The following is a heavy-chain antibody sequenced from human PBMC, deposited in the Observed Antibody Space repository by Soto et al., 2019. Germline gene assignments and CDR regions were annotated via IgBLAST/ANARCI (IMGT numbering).Heavy chain of an antibody. Sequence: SGPTLVNPTQTLTLTCTFSGFSLSTSGMCVSWIRQPPGKALEWLALIDWDDDKYYSTSLKTRLTISKDTSKNQVVLTMTNMDPADTATYYCARTYDSSGFDSNWFDPWGQGTLVTVSS. CDR2: IDWDDDK. J-gene: IGHJ5*02. V-gene: IGHV2-70*01. D-gene: IGHD3-22*01. CDR3: ARTYDSSGFDSNWFDP. CDR1: GFSLSTSGMC.